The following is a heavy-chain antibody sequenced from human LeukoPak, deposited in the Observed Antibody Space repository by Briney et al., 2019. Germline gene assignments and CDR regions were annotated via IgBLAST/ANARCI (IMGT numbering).Heavy chain of an antibody. CDR2: ISYDGGNK. CDR1: GFTFSNFA. J-gene: IGHJ3*02. V-gene: IGHV3-30*01. CDR3: AREGAEQAFDI. Sequence: PGGSLRLSCAASGFTFSNFAIHWVRQAPGKGLYWVALISYDGGNKYYADSVKGRFTISRDNSRDTLYLQLNSLRAEDTAVYYCAREGAEQAFDIWGQGTMVTVSS. D-gene: IGHD1-26*01.